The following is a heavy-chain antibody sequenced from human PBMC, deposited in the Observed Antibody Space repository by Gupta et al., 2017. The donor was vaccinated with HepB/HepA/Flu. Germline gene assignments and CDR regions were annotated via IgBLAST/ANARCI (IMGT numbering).Heavy chain of an antibody. CDR2: ISSSSSYI. D-gene: IGHD1-1*01. CDR3: ARARAGNSYNWNGY. Sequence: EVQLVESGGGLVKPGGSLRLSCAASGFTFSSYSMNWVRQAPGKGLEWVSSISSSSSYIYYADSVKGRFTISRDNAKNSLYLQMNSLRAEDTAVYYCARARAGNSYNWNGYWGQGTLVTVSS. V-gene: IGHV3-21*01. CDR1: GFTFSSYS. J-gene: IGHJ4*02.